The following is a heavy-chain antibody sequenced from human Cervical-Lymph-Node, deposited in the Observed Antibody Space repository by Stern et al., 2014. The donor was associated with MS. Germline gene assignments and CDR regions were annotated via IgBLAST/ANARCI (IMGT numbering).Heavy chain of an antibody. CDR1: GGSITSGSYY. Sequence: QVQLQESGPGLVKPSQTLSLTCAVSGGSITSGSYYWSWIRQPAGKALEWIGGIYTSGSTNSNPPLESRVTLSGDTSRNHFSLKLPSGTAADTAVYYCAGTYYYAGSGYWAFQYWGQGILVTVSS. CDR3: AGTYYYAGSGYWAFQY. D-gene: IGHD3-22*01. J-gene: IGHJ4*02. V-gene: IGHV4-61*02. CDR2: IYTSGST.